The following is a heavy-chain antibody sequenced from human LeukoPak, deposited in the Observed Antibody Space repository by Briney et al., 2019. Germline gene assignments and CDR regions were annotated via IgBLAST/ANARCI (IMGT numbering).Heavy chain of an antibody. Sequence: ASVTVSFKASGYTFTSYGISWVRQAPGQGLEWMGWISAYNGNTNYAQKLQGRVTMTTDTSTSTAYMELRSLRSHDTAVYYCARLMGEWELLEDYYYSMDVWGQGTTVTVSS. CDR3: ARLMGEWELLEDYYYSMDV. CDR2: ISAYNGNT. CDR1: GYTFTSYG. J-gene: IGHJ6*02. V-gene: IGHV1-18*01. D-gene: IGHD1-26*01.